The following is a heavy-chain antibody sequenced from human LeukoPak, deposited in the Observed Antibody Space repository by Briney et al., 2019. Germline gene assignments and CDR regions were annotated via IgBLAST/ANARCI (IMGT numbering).Heavy chain of an antibody. V-gene: IGHV1-46*01. CDR1: GGTFSSYA. CDR2: IDPSGGST. Sequence: VASVTVSCKASGGTFSSYAISWVRQAPGQGLEWMGIIDPSGGSTNYAQKFQGRVTMTRDTSTSTVYMELSSLRFEDTAVYYCARDVAGTNWFDPWGQGTRVTVSS. CDR3: ARDVAGTNWFDP. D-gene: IGHD6-19*01. J-gene: IGHJ5*02.